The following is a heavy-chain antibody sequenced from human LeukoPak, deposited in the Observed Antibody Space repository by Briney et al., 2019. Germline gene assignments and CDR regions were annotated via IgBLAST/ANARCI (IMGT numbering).Heavy chain of an antibody. Sequence: GGSLRLSCAVSGFTFSSYEMNWVRQAPGKGLEWVSYISESASTIYYADSVKGRFTISRDNSKNTLYLQMNSLRAEDTAVYYCARDSSGYYPLEYFQHWGQGTLVTVSS. CDR1: GFTFSSYE. CDR3: ARDSSGYYPLEYFQH. CDR2: ISESASTI. J-gene: IGHJ1*01. D-gene: IGHD3-22*01. V-gene: IGHV3-48*03.